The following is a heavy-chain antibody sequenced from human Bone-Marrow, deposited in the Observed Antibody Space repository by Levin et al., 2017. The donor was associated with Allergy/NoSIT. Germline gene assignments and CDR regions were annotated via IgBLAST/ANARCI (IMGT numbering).Heavy chain of an antibody. Sequence: GGSLRLSCTASGFSFSAFALHWVRQAPGKGLEWVAVILKDGSHKYYADYVKGRFTVSRDNSNKMVFLEMKALRPEDTAVYYCARGHTLTDYWGQGTLVTVSS. CDR1: GFSFSAFA. CDR2: ILKDGSHK. J-gene: IGHJ4*02. V-gene: IGHV3-30*04. CDR3: ARGHTLTDY.